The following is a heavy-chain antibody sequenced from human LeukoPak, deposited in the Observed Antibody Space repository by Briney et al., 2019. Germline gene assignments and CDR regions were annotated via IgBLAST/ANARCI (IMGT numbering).Heavy chain of an antibody. Sequence: GGSLRLSCAASGFTVSSNSMTWVRQAPGKGLEWVSVFYSAGTTYYADSVKGRFTISRDNSKNTLSLQMNSLRAEDTAVYYCARDGFTMVRGVGGWYFDLWGRGTLVTVSS. CDR2: FYSAGTT. CDR1: GFTVSSNS. V-gene: IGHV3-66*01. J-gene: IGHJ2*01. D-gene: IGHD3-10*01. CDR3: ARDGFTMVRGVGGWYFDL.